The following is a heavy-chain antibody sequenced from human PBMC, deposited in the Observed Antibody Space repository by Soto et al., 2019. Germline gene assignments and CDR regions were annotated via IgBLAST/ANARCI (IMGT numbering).Heavy chain of an antibody. Sequence: QVQLQESGPGLVKPSQTLSLTCTVSGGSISSGGYYWSWIRQHPGKGLEWIGYIYYSGSTYYNPSLKSRVTISVDTSKNQYSLKLSSVTAADTAVYYCARDRPQDIVGRYSPNYYYYGMDVWGQGTTVTVSS. D-gene: IGHD5-12*01. CDR2: IYYSGST. CDR1: GGSISSGGYY. J-gene: IGHJ6*02. CDR3: ARDRPQDIVGRYSPNYYYYGMDV. V-gene: IGHV4-31*03.